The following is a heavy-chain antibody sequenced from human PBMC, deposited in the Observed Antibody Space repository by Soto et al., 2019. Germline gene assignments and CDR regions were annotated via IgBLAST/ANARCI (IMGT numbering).Heavy chain of an antibody. CDR3: AKGGSSWRNAFDI. Sequence: SLRLSCAASGFTFDDYAMHWVRQAPGKGLEWVSGISWNSGSIGYADSVKGRFTISRDNAKNSLYLQMSSLRAEDTALYYCAKGGSSWRNAFDIWGQGTMVTLS. J-gene: IGHJ3*02. D-gene: IGHD6-13*01. CDR1: GFTFDDYA. CDR2: ISWNSGSI. V-gene: IGHV3-9*01.